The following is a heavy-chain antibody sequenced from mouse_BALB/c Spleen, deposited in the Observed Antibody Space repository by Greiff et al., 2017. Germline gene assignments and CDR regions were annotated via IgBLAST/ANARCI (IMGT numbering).Heavy chain of an antibody. CDR2: IYPYNGGT. J-gene: IGHJ2*01. D-gene: IGHD2-10*01. CDR3: ARWAYYGNYEGFFDY. V-gene: IGHV1S29*02. CDR1: GYTFTDYN. Sequence: EVQLQQSGPELVKPGASVKISCKASGYTFTDYNMHWVKQSHGKSLEWIGYIYPYNGGTGYNQKFKSKATLTVDNSSSTAYMELRSLTSEDSAVYYCARWAYYGNYEGFFDYWGQGTTLTVSS.